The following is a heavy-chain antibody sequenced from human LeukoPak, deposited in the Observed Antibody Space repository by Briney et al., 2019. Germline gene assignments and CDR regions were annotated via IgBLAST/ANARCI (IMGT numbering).Heavy chain of an antibody. Sequence: SVKVSCKASGGTFSSYAISWVRQAPGQGLEWMGGIIPIFGTANYAQKFQGRVTITTDESTSTAYMELSSLRSGDTAVYYCARFNNQIAADYWGQGTLATVSS. CDR2: IIPIFGTA. CDR3: ARFNNQIAADY. V-gene: IGHV1-69*05. CDR1: GGTFSSYA. D-gene: IGHD6-13*01. J-gene: IGHJ4*02.